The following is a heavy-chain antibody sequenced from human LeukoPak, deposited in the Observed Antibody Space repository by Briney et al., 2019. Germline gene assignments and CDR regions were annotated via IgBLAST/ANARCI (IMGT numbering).Heavy chain of an antibody. J-gene: IGHJ3*02. Sequence: SETLSLTCAVYGGSFSGYYWSRIRQPPGKGLEWIGEINHSGSTNYNPSLKSRVTISVDTSKNQFSLKLSSVTAADTAVYYCARGIVVVVAAYAFDIWGQGTMVTVSS. CDR1: GGSFSGYY. CDR3: ARGIVVVVAAYAFDI. CDR2: INHSGST. D-gene: IGHD2-15*01. V-gene: IGHV4-34*01.